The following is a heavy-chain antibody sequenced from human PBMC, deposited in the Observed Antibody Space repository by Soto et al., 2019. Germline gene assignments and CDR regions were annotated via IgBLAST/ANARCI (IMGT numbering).Heavy chain of an antibody. CDR1: GFTFSSYG. D-gene: IGHD2-21*02. J-gene: IGHJ5*02. Sequence: QVQLVESGGGVVQPGRSLRLSCAASGFTFSSYGMHWVRQAPGKGLEWVAVISYDGSNKYYADSVKGRFTISRDNSKNTLYLQMNSLRAEDTAVYYGAKARAVVTAPNWFDPWGQGTLVTVSS. V-gene: IGHV3-30*18. CDR3: AKARAVVTAPNWFDP. CDR2: ISYDGSNK.